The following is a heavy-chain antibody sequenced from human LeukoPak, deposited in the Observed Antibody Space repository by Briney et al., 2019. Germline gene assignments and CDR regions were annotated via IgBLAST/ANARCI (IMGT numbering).Heavy chain of an antibody. Sequence: GRSLRLSCAASGFTFSTYGMHWVRQAPGRGLEWVAIIWSDASEKYYGDSVKGRFTISRDNSNNTVSLQMNSLRAADTAVYYCARRGSGTYNFDSWGQGTLVTVSS. V-gene: IGHV3-33*03. CDR3: ARRGSGTYNFDS. CDR2: IWSDASEK. J-gene: IGHJ4*02. D-gene: IGHD1-26*01. CDR1: GFTFSTYG.